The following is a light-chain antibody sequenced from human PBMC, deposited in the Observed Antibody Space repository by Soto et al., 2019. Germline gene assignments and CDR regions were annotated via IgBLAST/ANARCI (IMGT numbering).Light chain of an antibody. CDR3: QSYDSSLSGHVV. CDR2: GNS. Sequence: QSVLTQPPSVSGATGQRVTISCTGSSSNIGAGYDVHWYQQLPGTAPKLLIYGNSNRPSGVPDRFSGSKSGTSASLAITGLQAEDEADYYCQSYDSSLSGHVVFGGGTKRTVL. J-gene: IGLJ2*01. V-gene: IGLV1-40*01. CDR1: SSNIGAGYD.